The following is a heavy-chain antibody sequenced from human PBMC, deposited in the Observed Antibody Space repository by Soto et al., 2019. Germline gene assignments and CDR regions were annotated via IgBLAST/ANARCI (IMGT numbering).Heavy chain of an antibody. CDR1: GGTFSSYA. J-gene: IGHJ3*02. Sequence: AVKVSCKASGGTFSSYAISWVRQAPGQGLEWMGGIIPIFGTANYAQKFQGRVTITADESTSTAYMELSSLRSEDTAVYYCARGQYCSGGSCYLRGAFDIWGQGTMVTVSS. CDR2: IIPIFGTA. V-gene: IGHV1-69*13. CDR3: ARGQYCSGGSCYLRGAFDI. D-gene: IGHD2-15*01.